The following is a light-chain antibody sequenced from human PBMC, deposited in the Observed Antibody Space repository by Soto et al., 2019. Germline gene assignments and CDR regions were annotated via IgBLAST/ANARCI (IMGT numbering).Light chain of an antibody. J-gene: IGKJ3*01. CDR3: QQYGSLPFT. V-gene: IGKV3-20*01. CDR2: GTS. Sequence: EIVLTQSPGTLSLSPGERATLSCRASQSVSSSYLAWYKQKPGQAPRLLIYGTSSRATGIPDRFSGSGSGTDFTLTISRLEPEDFAVYYCQQYGSLPFTFGPGTKVDI. CDR1: QSVSSSY.